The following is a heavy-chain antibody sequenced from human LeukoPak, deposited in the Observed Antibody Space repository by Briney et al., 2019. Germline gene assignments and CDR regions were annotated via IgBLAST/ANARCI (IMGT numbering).Heavy chain of an antibody. CDR1: GFTFSSYW. D-gene: IGHD3-10*01. V-gene: IGHV3-7*05. CDR2: IKYDGSEE. J-gene: IGHJ4*02. Sequence: GGSLRLSCAASGFTFSSYWMSWVRQAPGRGLEWVANIKYDGSEEYYVDSVKGRFTISRDNAKNSLYLQMNSLRAEDTAVYYCATYQGKNYGPFDYWGQGALVTVSS. CDR3: ATYQGKNYGPFDY.